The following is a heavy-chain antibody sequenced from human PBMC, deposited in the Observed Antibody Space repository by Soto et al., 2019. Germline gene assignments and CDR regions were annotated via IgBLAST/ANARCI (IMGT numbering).Heavy chain of an antibody. CDR2: ISAYNGNT. V-gene: IGHV1-18*01. CDR3: AREYSQLGATSYCYYGMDV. J-gene: IGHJ6*02. CDR1: GYTFTNYG. D-gene: IGHD4-4*01. Sequence: ASVKVSCKASGYTFTNYGISWVRQAPGQGLEWMGWISAYNGNTNYAQKVQGRVTMTTDTSTSTAYMELRSLRSDDTAVYYCAREYSQLGATSYCYYGMDVWGQGTTVTVSS.